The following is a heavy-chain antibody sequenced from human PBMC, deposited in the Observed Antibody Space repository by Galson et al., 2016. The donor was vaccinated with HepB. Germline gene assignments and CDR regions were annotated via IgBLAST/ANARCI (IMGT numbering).Heavy chain of an antibody. CDR1: GGSISGHY. J-gene: IGHJ6*02. CDR2: MFYRGAT. CDR3: AREGYYSDSSGFHEAYGLDV. Sequence: LSLTCTVSGGSISGHYWSWIRQPPGKGLEWIGYMFYRGATNYNPSLRSRVTISIDTSKKQFSLRLTSVTAADTAVYFCAREGYYSDSSGFHEAYGLDVWGQGTTVTVSS. V-gene: IGHV4-59*11. D-gene: IGHD3-22*01.